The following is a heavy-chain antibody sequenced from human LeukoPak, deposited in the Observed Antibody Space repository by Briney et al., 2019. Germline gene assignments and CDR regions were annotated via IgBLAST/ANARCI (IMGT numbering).Heavy chain of an antibody. CDR3: ARDRRGSSLDYFDY. V-gene: IGHV1-2*02. Sequence: ASVKVSCKASGYTFTGYYMHWVRQAPGQGLEWMGWINPNSGGTNYAQKFQGRVTMTRDTSISTAYMELSGLRSDDTAVYYCARDRRGSSLDYFDYWGQGTLVTVSS. CDR2: INPNSGGT. CDR1: GYTFTGYY. D-gene: IGHD1-26*01. J-gene: IGHJ4*02.